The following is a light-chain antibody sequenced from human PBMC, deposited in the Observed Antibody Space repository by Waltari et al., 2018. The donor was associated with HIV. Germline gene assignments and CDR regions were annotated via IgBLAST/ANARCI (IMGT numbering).Light chain of an antibody. Sequence: IQMTQSPSSLSVSVGDTVTITCQASQDINPYLNWYQQKPGKPPKLLMYDASNLEVGVPSRFSGSGSGTHFTFIISSLQPEDIATYYCQQYDSLPVVFGKGTRLEI. CDR1: QDINPY. CDR2: DAS. CDR3: QQYDSLPVV. V-gene: IGKV1-33*01. J-gene: IGKJ5*01.